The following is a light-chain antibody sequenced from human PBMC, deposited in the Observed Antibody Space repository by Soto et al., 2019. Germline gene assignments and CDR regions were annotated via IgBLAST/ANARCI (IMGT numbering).Light chain of an antibody. CDR3: QKYNSDPEA. CDR2: AAS. V-gene: IGKV1-27*01. Sequence: IQMTQSSSSLSASIGDRVTITCRASQGIGNHLAWHQQKPGKPPKVLIYAASTLQSGVPSRFSGSGSGTDFTLTISSLQPEDVATYYCQKYNSDPEAFGPGTKVDIK. CDR1: QGIGNH. J-gene: IGKJ3*01.